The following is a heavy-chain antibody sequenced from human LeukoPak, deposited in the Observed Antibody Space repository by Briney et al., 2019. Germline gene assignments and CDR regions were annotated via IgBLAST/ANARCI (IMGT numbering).Heavy chain of an antibody. Sequence: PGGSLRLSCAASGFTIIDYDMHWVRQVIGKGLEWVSAIGIRGDTHYSGSVKGRFTISRENAESSLYLQMNSLRAKDTAVYYCARGGIQVSGIDEFDYWGQGTLVTVSS. V-gene: IGHV3-13*01. CDR2: IGIRGDT. CDR1: GFTIIDYD. D-gene: IGHD6-19*01. CDR3: ARGGIQVSGIDEFDY. J-gene: IGHJ4*02.